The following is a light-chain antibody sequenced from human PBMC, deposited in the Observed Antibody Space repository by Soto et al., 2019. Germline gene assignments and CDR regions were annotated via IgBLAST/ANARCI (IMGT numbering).Light chain of an antibody. Sequence: DIQMTQSPSSLSASVGDRVTITCRASQSISSYLNWYQQKPGKAPKLLIYAASSLQRGVPSRFSGSGSGTDFTLTISSLQPEDFATYYCQQSYSTPVHFGQGTKVDIK. V-gene: IGKV1-39*01. J-gene: IGKJ2*01. CDR2: AAS. CDR3: QQSYSTPVH. CDR1: QSISSY.